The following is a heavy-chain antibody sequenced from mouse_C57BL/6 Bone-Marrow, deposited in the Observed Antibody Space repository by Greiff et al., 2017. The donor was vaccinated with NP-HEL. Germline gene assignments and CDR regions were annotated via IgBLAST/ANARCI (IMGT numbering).Heavy chain of an antibody. CDR3: AIPNGGHYCGSSNYAMDY. CDR2: IYPGSGST. CDR1: GYTFTSYW. J-gene: IGHJ4*01. D-gene: IGHD1-1*01. V-gene: IGHV1-55*01. Sequence: QVQLQQPGAELVKPGASVKMSCKASGYTFTSYWITWVKQRPGQGLEWIGDIYPGSGSTNYNDKFKSKATLTVDTSSSTAYMPLNSLTSEDSAVYYCAIPNGGHYCGSSNYAMDYWGQGTSVTVSS.